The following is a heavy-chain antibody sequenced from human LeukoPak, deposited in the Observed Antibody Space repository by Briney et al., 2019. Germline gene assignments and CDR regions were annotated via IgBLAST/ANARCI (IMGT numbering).Heavy chain of an antibody. CDR2: IRGSGADK. CDR1: GFSFSTYS. J-gene: IGHJ4*02. V-gene: IGHV3-23*01. Sequence: GGSLKLSCAASGFSFSTYSMSWVRQAPGKGLEWVSSIRGSGADKYYADSVKGRFSISRDNSQDTLSLQMNSLRAEDTAVYYCAKISWDGRGTFDWGRGTLVTVSS. D-gene: IGHD1/OR15-1a*01. CDR3: AKISWDGRGTFD.